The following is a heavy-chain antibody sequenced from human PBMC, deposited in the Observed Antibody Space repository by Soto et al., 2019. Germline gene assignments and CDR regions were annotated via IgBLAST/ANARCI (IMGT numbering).Heavy chain of an antibody. J-gene: IGHJ1*01. CDR3: TKGGDSWSGYAQH. V-gene: IGHV3-23*01. CDR1: GFSFGNYV. CDR2: ISDSGGSS. Sequence: GGSLRLSCAASGFSFGNYVMNWVRQAPGKGLEWVSGISDSGGSSSSADSVKGRFTDSRDNSKNTLYLQMDSLTGDDTAVYYCTKGGDSWSGYAQHWGQGALVTVSS. D-gene: IGHD3-3*01.